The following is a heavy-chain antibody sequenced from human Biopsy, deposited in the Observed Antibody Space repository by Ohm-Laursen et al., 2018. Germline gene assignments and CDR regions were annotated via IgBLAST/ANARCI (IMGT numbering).Heavy chain of an antibody. J-gene: IGHJ4*02. CDR3: AKARSGSSNSCYNY. D-gene: IGHD2-2*02. Sequence: SLRLSCAASGFDFSDYSMSWVRQAPGEGLEWVSGISDSGGSAYYADSVKGRFTISRDNSKNTLYLEMNSLRAEDTAIYYCAKARSGSSNSCYNYWGQGTLVIVSS. V-gene: IGHV3-23*01. CDR1: GFDFSDYS. CDR2: ISDSGGSA.